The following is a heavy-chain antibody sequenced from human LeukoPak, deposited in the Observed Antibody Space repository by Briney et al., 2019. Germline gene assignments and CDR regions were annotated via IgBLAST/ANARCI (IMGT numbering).Heavy chain of an antibody. J-gene: IGHJ4*02. CDR2: IKQDGSEK. D-gene: IGHD6-19*01. Sequence: TGGSLRLSCAASGFTSSSYWMSWVRPAPGKGLEWVANIKQDGSEKYYVDSVKGRFTISRDNAKNSLYLQMNSLRAEDTAVYYCARDRGSSGWYEFDYWGQGTLVTVSS. V-gene: IGHV3-7*01. CDR1: GFTSSSYW. CDR3: ARDRGSSGWYEFDY.